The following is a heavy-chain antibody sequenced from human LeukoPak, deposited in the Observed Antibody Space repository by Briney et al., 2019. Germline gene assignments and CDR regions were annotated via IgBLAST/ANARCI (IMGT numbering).Heavy chain of an antibody. CDR2: INHSGST. Sequence: PSETLSLTCAVYGGSFSGYYWSWIRQPPGKGLEWTGEINHSGSTNYNPSLKSRVTISVDTSKNQFSLKLSSVTAADTAVYYCARIYWENAFDIWGQGTMVTVSS. V-gene: IGHV4-34*01. D-gene: IGHD1-26*01. CDR3: ARIYWENAFDI. J-gene: IGHJ3*02. CDR1: GGSFSGYY.